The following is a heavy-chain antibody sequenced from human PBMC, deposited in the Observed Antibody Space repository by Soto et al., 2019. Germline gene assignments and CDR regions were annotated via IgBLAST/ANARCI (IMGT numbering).Heavy chain of an antibody. CDR1: GFTFSDYS. CDR2: IRITSYII. Sequence: DVQLVESGGGLVQPGGSLRISCAASGFTFSDYSMKWVRQAQGKGLEWISYIRITSYIIFYADSVQGRFTISRDNGENSLYLRMDSLRDEDTAVYYCVRGPDLYGSRTSTPLILKGFDPWGQGTLVTVSS. CDR3: VRGPDLYGSRTSTPLILKGFDP. J-gene: IGHJ5*02. V-gene: IGHV3-48*02. D-gene: IGHD3-10*01.